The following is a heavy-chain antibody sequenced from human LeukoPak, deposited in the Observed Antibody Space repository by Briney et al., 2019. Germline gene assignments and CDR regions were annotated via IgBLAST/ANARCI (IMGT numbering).Heavy chain of an antibody. D-gene: IGHD3-16*02. Sequence: ASVKVSCKASGGTTKTYVISWVRPAPGQGLEWMGRIVPLLGETKYAQKFQGRVTFTADKSTNTAYMELTSLRSNDTAVFYCAAVIDEYALFDYGGQGTLVTVSS. V-gene: IGHV1-69*04. CDR3: AAVIDEYALFDY. CDR2: IVPLLGET. J-gene: IGHJ4*02. CDR1: GGTTKTYV.